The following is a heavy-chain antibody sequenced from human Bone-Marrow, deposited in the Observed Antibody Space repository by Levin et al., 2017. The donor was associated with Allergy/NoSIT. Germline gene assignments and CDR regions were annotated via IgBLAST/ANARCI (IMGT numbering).Heavy chain of an antibody. CDR2: IYYSGST. J-gene: IGHJ3*02. D-gene: IGHD2-15*01. V-gene: IGHV4-39*01. CDR1: GGSISSSSYY. Sequence: SETLSLTCTVSGGSISSSSYYWGWIRQPPGKGLEWIGSIYYSGSTYYNPSLKSRVTISVDTSKNQFSLKLSSVTAADTAVYYCARLGYCSGGSCFVAFDIWGQGTMVTVSS. CDR3: ARLGYCSGGSCFVAFDI.